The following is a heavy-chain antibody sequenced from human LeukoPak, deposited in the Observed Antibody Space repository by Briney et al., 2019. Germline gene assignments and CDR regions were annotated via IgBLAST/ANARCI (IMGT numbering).Heavy chain of an antibody. CDR2: ISSNTGNT. Sequence: ASVKVSCKASGYTFSRYEITWVRQAPGQGLEWMGWISSNTGNTKYAQKVQGRVTMTTDTSTSTVYMESRSLKSDDTAVYYCARGKDGLGSDVFDIWGQGTMVSVSS. CDR1: GYTFSRYE. CDR3: ARGKDGLGSDVFDI. V-gene: IGHV1-18*01. D-gene: IGHD3-10*01. J-gene: IGHJ3*02.